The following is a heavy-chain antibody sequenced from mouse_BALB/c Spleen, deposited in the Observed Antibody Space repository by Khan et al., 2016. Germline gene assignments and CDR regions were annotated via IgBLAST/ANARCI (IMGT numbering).Heavy chain of an antibody. J-gene: IGHJ2*01. V-gene: IGHV5-17*02. CDR2: ISSGSSTI. CDR1: GFTFSRFG. CDR3: ARGDY. Sequence: EVELVESGGGLVQPGGSRKLSCAASGFTFSRFGMHWVRQAPEKGLEWVAYISSGSSTIYYADTLKGRFTISRDNPKNALFLQMTSLKCEDTAMYYCARGDYWGQGTTLTVSS.